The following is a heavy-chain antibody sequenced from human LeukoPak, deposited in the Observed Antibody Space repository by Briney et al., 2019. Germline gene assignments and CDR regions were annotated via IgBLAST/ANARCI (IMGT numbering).Heavy chain of an antibody. CDR1: GGAFSSYA. CDR3: ARYCGGSATDYFHY. J-gene: IGHJ1*01. D-gene: IGHD2-21*01. V-gene: IGHV1-18*01. CDR2: ISGKTGKV. Sequence: ASVKVSCKASGGAFSSYAISWVRQAPGQGLEWMGSISGKTGKVDVAQEFQGRVTMTADTSTNTAYVDLGSLRSDDTAVYYCARYCGGSATDYFHYGGQGTLVIVSS.